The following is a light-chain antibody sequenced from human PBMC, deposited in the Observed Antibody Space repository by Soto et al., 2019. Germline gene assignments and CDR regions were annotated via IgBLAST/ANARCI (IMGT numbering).Light chain of an antibody. J-gene: IGKJ2*01. CDR3: QQSYNTPYT. V-gene: IGKV1-39*01. CDR2: AAS. Sequence: DIQMTQSPSSLSASVGDRVTVTCRASQYISSYLNWFQQKPGKAPKLLIYAASSLQSGVPSRFSGSGSGTDFSLTISSLQPEDSATYYCQQSYNTPYTFGQGTKLEIK. CDR1: QYISSY.